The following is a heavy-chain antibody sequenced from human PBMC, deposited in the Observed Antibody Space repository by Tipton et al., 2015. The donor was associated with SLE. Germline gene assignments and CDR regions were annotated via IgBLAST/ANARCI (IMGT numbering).Heavy chain of an antibody. J-gene: IGHJ6*03. CDR3: VRAVSGYFNFCYMDV. Sequence: TLSLTCTVSGGPISSYYWSWIRQPPGKGLEWIGYIYYSGSTNYNPSLKSRVTISVDTSKNQFSLKLSSVTAADTAVYYCVRAVSGYFNFCYMDVWGRGTTVTISS. V-gene: IGHV4-59*01. CDR2: IYYSGST. CDR1: GGPISSYY. D-gene: IGHD3-3*01.